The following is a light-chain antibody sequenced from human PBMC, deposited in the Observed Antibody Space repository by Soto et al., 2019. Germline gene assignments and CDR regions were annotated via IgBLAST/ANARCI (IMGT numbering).Light chain of an antibody. Sequence: EIVMTQSPATLSVSPGERATLSCRARQSVSSNLAWYQQKPGQAPRPLIYGASTRATGIPARFSGSGSGTEFTLTISSLQSEDFAVYYCQQYNNGPRTFGQGTKLEI. CDR2: GAS. V-gene: IGKV3-15*01. J-gene: IGKJ2*02. CDR1: QSVSSN. CDR3: QQYNNGPRT.